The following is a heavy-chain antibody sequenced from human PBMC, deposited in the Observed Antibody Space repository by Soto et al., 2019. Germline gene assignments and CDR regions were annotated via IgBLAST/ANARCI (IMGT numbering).Heavy chain of an antibody. D-gene: IGHD3-10*01. CDR3: ARHSRYYYGSGSYTLFAS. CDR2: IYYSGST. Sequence: SETLSLTCTVSGGSSSSSIYYWGWIRQPPGKGLEWIGSIYYSGSTYYNPSLKIRVTISVDTSKNQFSLKLSSVTAADPAVYSCARHSRYYYGSGSYTLFASWGQGTLVTVSS. CDR1: GGSSSSSIYY. V-gene: IGHV4-39*01. J-gene: IGHJ4*02.